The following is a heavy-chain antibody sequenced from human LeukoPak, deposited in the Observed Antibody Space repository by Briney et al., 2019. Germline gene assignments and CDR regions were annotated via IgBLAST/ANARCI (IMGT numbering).Heavy chain of an antibody. V-gene: IGHV3-48*03. J-gene: IGHJ4*02. CDR3: ARVGRRNGYNLL. D-gene: IGHD5-24*01. CDR1: GFTFSSYE. Sequence: PGGSLRLSCAASGFTFSSYEMNWVRQAPGKGLEWVSYISSSGSTIYYADSVKGRFTISRDNAKNSLYLQMNSLRAEDTAVYYCARVGRRNGYNLLWGQGSLVTVSS. CDR2: ISSSGSTI.